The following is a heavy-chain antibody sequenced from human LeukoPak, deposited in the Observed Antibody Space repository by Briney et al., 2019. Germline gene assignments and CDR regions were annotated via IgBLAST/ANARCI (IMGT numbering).Heavy chain of an antibody. Sequence: PGGSLRLSCAASGFTFSSYSMNWVRQAPGEGLEWVSSISSSSSYIYYADSVKGRFTISRDNAKNSLYLQMNSLRAEDTAVYYCARVGGMVRGVIITFVDYWGQGTLVTVSS. CDR3: ARVGGMVRGVIITFVDY. D-gene: IGHD3-10*01. CDR2: ISSSSSYI. J-gene: IGHJ4*02. CDR1: GFTFSSYS. V-gene: IGHV3-21*01.